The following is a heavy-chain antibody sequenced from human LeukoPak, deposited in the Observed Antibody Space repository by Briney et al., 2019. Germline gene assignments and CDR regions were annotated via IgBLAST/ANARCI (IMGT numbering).Heavy chain of an antibody. V-gene: IGHV4-34*01. CDR1: GGPFSGYY. CDR2: INHSGST. Sequence: SETLSLTCAVYGGPFSGYYWSWIRQPPGKGLEWIGEINHSGSTNYNPSLKSRVTISVDTSKNQFSLKLSSVTAADTAVYYCNRGYSYGPYYMDVWGKGTTVTVSS. CDR3: NRGYSYGPYYMDV. J-gene: IGHJ6*03. D-gene: IGHD5-18*01.